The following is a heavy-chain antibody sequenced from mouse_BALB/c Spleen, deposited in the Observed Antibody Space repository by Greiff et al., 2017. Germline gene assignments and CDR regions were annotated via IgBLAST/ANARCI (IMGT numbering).Heavy chain of an antibody. D-gene: IGHD1-2*01. Sequence: SGAELVRPGTSVKVSCKASGYAFTNYLIEWVKQRPGQGLEWIGVINPGSGGTNYNEKFKGKATLTADKSSSTAYMQLSSLTSDDSAVYFCARWEITTATRGYAMDYWGQGTSVTVSS. CDR2: INPGSGGT. J-gene: IGHJ4*01. V-gene: IGHV1-54*01. CDR3: ARWEITTATRGYAMDY. CDR1: GYAFTNYL.